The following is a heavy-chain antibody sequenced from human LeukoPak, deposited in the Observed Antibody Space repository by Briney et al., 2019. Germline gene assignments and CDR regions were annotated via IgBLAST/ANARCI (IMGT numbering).Heavy chain of an antibody. Sequence: GGSLRLSCAASGFIFSNFAMNWVRQAPGKGLEWVSAVSDRGGSTYYADSVKSRFTISRDNFQSTLYLQMNSLRADDTALYYCAKAGSGWSNSDYWGQGALVTVSS. CDR1: GFIFSNFA. D-gene: IGHD6-19*01. CDR2: VSDRGGST. V-gene: IGHV3-23*01. CDR3: AKAGSGWSNSDY. J-gene: IGHJ4*02.